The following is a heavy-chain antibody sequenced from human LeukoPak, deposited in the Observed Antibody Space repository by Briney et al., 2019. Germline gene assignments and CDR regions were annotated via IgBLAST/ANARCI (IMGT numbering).Heavy chain of an antibody. J-gene: IGHJ4*02. D-gene: IGHD3-3*01. CDR3: ATGGAYEFRDDY. CDR1: GGTFTSYG. Sequence: ASVKVSSKASGGTFTSYGISWVRQAPGQGLEWMGKIIPIYGRANYAQKFQGRVTITADELTSTSYMELSSLRAEDMAVYYCATGGAYEFRDDYWGQGTLVTVSS. CDR2: IIPIYGRA. V-gene: IGHV1-69*15.